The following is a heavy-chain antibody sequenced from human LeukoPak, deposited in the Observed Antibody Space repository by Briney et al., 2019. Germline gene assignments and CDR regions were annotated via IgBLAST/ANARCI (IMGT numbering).Heavy chain of an antibody. CDR2: INHSGST. D-gene: IGHD3-3*01. Sequence: PSETLSLTCAVYGGSFSGYYWSWIRQPPGKGLEWIGEINHSGSTNYNPSLKSRVTISVDTSKNQFSLKLSSVTAADTAVYYCARNHDFWSGPYYYYGMDVWGQGTTVTVSS. V-gene: IGHV4-34*01. J-gene: IGHJ6*02. CDR3: ARNHDFWSGPYYYYGMDV. CDR1: GGSFSGYY.